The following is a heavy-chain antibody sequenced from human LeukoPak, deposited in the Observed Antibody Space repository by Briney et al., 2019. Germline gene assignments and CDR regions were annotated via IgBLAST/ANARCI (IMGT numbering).Heavy chain of an antibody. Sequence: ASVKVSCKASGYTFTGYYMHWVRQAPGQGLEWMGWINPNSGGTNYAQKFQGRVTMTRDTSISTAYMELSRLRSDDTAVYYCATTSSAMDKFDYWGQGTLVTVSS. D-gene: IGHD2-2*01. J-gene: IGHJ4*02. CDR2: INPNSGGT. CDR3: ATTSSAMDKFDY. V-gene: IGHV1-2*02. CDR1: GYTFTGYY.